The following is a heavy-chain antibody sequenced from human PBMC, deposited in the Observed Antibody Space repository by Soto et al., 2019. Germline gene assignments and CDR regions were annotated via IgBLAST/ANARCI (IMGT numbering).Heavy chain of an antibody. D-gene: IGHD2-2*02. CDR3: ARVHIVVVPAAILDY. J-gene: IGHJ4*02. V-gene: IGHV3-30-3*01. CDR1: GFTFSSYA. Sequence: GGSLRLSCAASGFTFSSYAMHWVRQAPGKGLEWVAVISYDGSNKYYADSVKGRFTISRDNSKNTLYLQMNSLRAEDTAVYYCARVHIVVVPAAILDYWGQGTLVTVS. CDR2: ISYDGSNK.